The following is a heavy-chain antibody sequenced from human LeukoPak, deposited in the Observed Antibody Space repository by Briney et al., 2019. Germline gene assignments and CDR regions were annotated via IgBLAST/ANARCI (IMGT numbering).Heavy chain of an antibody. D-gene: IGHD2-2*02. J-gene: IGHJ6*03. CDR2: ISPSGAST. CDR1: GYTFTNYY. Sequence: ASVKVSCKASGYTFTNYYMHWVRQAPGQGLEWMGMISPSGASTSYAQKFQGRVTITRNTSISTAYMELSSLRSEDTAVYYCARGIYRDYYYYMDVWGKGTTVTVSS. CDR3: ARGIYRDYYYYMDV. V-gene: IGHV1-46*01.